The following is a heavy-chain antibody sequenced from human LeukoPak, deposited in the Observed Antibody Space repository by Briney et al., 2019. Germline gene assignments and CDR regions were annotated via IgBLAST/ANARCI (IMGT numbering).Heavy chain of an antibody. CDR3: ARGQTTYYGSGSYYQPFDY. CDR2: MHHDGSA. CDR1: GGSITTRNF. D-gene: IGHD3-10*01. Sequence: PSETLSLTCTVSGGSITTRNFWSWVRQPPGKGLEWIAEMHHDGSANYNPSLKSRVSMSVDKSKNQFSLKLSSVTAADTAVYYCARGQTTYYGSGSYYQPFDYWGQGTLVTVSS. V-gene: IGHV4-4*02. J-gene: IGHJ4*02.